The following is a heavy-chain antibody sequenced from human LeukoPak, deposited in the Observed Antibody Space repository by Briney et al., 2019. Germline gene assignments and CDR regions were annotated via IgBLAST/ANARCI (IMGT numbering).Heavy chain of an antibody. J-gene: IGHJ4*02. V-gene: IGHV3-30-3*01. CDR3: ARVSGRGHY. D-gene: IGHD3-10*01. CDR2: ISYDGSNK. Sequence: PGRSLRLSCAASGFTFSSYAMHWVRQAPGKGLEWVAVISYDGSNKYYADSVKGRFTISRDNSKNTLYLQMNSLRAEDTAVYYCARVSGRGHYWGQGTLVPVSS. CDR1: GFTFSSYA.